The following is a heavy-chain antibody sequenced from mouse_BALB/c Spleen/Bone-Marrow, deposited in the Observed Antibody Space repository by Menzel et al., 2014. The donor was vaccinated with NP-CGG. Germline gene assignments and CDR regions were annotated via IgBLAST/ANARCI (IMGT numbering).Heavy chain of an antibody. V-gene: IGHV2-6-7*01. D-gene: IGHD2-4*01. CDR1: GFSLTGYG. Sequence: VKLVESGPGLVAPSQSLSITCTVSGFSLTGYGVNWVRQPPGKGLEWLGMIWGDGSTDYNSAPKSRLSISKDNSKSQVFLKMNSLQTDDTARYYCARALYDYDDLYCAMDYWGQGTSVTVSS. CDR2: IWGDGST. CDR3: ARALYDYDDLYCAMDY. J-gene: IGHJ4*01.